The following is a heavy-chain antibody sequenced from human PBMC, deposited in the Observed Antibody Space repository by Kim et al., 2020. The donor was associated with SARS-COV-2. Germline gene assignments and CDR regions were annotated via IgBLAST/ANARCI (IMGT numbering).Heavy chain of an antibody. CDR2: ISGSGGST. CDR1: GFTFSSYA. J-gene: IGHJ6*02. D-gene: IGHD5-18*01. CDR3: AKDRVGLQLWSYYYGMDV. V-gene: IGHV3-23*01. Sequence: GGSLRLSCAASGFTFSSYAMSWVRQAPGKGLEWVSAISGSGGSTYYADAVKGRFTISRDNSKNTLYLQMNSLRAEDTAVYYCAKDRVGLQLWSYYYGMDVWGQGTTVTVSS.